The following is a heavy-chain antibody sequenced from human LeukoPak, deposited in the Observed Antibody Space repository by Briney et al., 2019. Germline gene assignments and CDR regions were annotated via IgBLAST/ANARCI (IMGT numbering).Heavy chain of an antibody. Sequence: PSETLSLTCTVSGGSISSGYYYWIWIRQPPGKGLEWIGYIYYSGSTYYNPSLKSRVTILVDTSKNQFSLKLSSVTAADTAVYYCARLAPEGHFDYWGQGTLVTVSS. CDR1: GGSISSGYYY. CDR3: ARLAPEGHFDY. CDR2: IYYSGST. V-gene: IGHV4-30-4*01. J-gene: IGHJ4*02.